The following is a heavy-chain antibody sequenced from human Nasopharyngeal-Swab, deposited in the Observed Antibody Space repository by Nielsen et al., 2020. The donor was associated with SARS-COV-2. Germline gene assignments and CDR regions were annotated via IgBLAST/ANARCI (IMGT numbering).Heavy chain of an antibody. CDR2: IKQDGSEK. CDR1: GFTFSSYW. CDR3: ASGWSTVTGFGY. V-gene: IGHV3-7*01. D-gene: IGHD4-17*01. Sequence: GESLKISCAASGFTFSSYWMSWVRQAPGKGLEWVANIKQDGSEKYYVDSVKGRFTISRDNAKNSLYLQMNSLRAEDTAVYYCASGWSTVTGFGYWGQGTLVTVSS. J-gene: IGHJ4*02.